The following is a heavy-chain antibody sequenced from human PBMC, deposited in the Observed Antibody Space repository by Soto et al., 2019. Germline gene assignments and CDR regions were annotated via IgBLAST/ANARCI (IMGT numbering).Heavy chain of an antibody. CDR2: IYYSGST. J-gene: IGHJ4*02. V-gene: IGHV4-59*01. CDR3: ARGIHYDSSGYYRDY. Sequence: SETLSLTCTVSGGSISSYYWSWIRQPPGKGLEWIGYIYYSGSTNYNPSLKSRVTISVDTSKNQFSLKLSSVTAADTAVYYCARGIHYDSSGYYRDYWGQGTLVTVSS. CDR1: GGSISSYY. D-gene: IGHD3-22*01.